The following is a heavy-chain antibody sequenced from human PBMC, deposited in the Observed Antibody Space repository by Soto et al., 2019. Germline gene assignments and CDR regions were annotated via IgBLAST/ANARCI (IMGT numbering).Heavy chain of an antibody. V-gene: IGHV1-18*04. CDR2: ISAYNGNT. J-gene: IGHJ4*02. Sequence: QVQLVQSGAEVKKPGASVKVSCKASGYTFTSYGISWVRQAPGQGLEWMGCISAYNGNTNYAQKLQGRVTTTTDTSTNTAYMELRSLTSDDTDVHYCGRADVGYCSGGSCKDPYYWGQGTLVIVSS. CDR3: GRADVGYCSGGSCKDPYY. CDR1: GYTFTSYG. D-gene: IGHD2-15*01.